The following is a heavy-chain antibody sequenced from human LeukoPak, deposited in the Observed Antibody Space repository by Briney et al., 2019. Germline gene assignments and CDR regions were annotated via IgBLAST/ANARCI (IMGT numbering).Heavy chain of an antibody. CDR1: GYSFTTYW. D-gene: IGHD4/OR15-4a*01. V-gene: IGHV5-51*01. CDR2: IYPGDSDT. J-gene: IGHJ3*02. CDR3: ARHSVDYGDHDAFDI. Sequence: GESLKISCKGSGYSFTTYWIGWVRQMPGKGLEWMGIIYPGDSDTRYSPSFQGQVTISADKSIGTAYLQWSSLKASDTAMYYCARHSVDYGDHDAFDIWGQGTMVTVSS.